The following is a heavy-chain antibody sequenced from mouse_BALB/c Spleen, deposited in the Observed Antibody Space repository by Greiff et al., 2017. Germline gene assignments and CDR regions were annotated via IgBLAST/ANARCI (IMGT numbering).Heavy chain of an antibody. CDR1: GYSITSDYA. J-gene: IGHJ3*01. D-gene: IGHD2-3*01. CDR2: ISYSGST. CDR3: AREGYDGYYFFAY. Sequence: EVQLVESGPGLVKPSQSLSLTCTVTGYSITSDYAWNWIRQFPGNKLEWMGYISYSGSTSYNPSLKSRISITRDTSKNQFFLQLNSVTTEDTATYYCAREGYDGYYFFAYWGQGTLVTVSA. V-gene: IGHV3-2*02.